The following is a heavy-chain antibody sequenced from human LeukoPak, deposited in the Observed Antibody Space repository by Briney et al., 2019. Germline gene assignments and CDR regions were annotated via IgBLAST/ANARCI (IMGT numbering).Heavy chain of an antibody. CDR1: GGSFSGYY. CDR3: ARGGRDYYGSGSYYKAPFGY. CDR2: INHSGST. D-gene: IGHD3-10*01. V-gene: IGHV4-34*01. J-gene: IGHJ4*02. Sequence: SETLSLTCAVYGGSFSGYYWSWIRQPPGKGLEWGGEINHSGSTNYNPSLKSRVTISVDTSKNQFSLKLSSVTAADTAVYYCARGGRDYYGSGSYYKAPFGYWGQGTLVTVSS.